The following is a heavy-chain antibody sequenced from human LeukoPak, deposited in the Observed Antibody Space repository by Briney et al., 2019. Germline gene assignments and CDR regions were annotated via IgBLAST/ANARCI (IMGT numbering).Heavy chain of an antibody. V-gene: IGHV3-74*01. CDR1: GFAFSRYW. CDR2: LNSDGTMT. J-gene: IGHJ4*02. CDR3: AREIRYCSGSKCYLFDY. Sequence: GGSLRLSCAASGFAFSRYWMDWVRQAPGKGLVWVSGLNSDGTMTRYAESVKGRFTISRDNAKNSLYLQMNSLRAEDTAVYYCAREIRYCSGSKCYLFDYWGQGTLVTVSS. D-gene: IGHD2-15*01.